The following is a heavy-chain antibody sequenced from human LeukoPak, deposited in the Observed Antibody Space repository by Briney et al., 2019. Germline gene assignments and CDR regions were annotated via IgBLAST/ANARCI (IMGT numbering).Heavy chain of an antibody. CDR2: ISDSGFST. D-gene: IGHD3-10*01. V-gene: IGHV3-23*01. Sequence: GGSLRLSCAASGFIFTNYAMSWVRQAPGKGLQWVSTISDSGFSTYYADSVQGRFTISRDNSKNTLYLQMNSLRAEDTAIYYCAKVPYSDYGSGRPPFMDVWGQGTAVAVSS. CDR1: GFIFTNYA. J-gene: IGHJ6*02. CDR3: AKVPYSDYGSGRPPFMDV.